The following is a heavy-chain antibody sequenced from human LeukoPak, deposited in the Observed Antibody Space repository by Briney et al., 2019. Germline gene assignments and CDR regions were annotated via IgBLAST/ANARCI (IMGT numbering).Heavy chain of an antibody. CDR1: GYTFTNYA. Sequence: GASVKVSCKASGYTFTNYAMNWVRQAPGQGLEWMGWINTNTGNPAYAQGFTGRFVFSLDTSVSTAYLQISSLKAEDTAVYYCARGGRFYYGSGSYSTRYYFDFWGQEPWSPSPQ. D-gene: IGHD3-10*01. CDR3: ARGGRFYYGSGSYSTRYYFDF. CDR2: INTNTGNP. V-gene: IGHV7-4-1*02. J-gene: IGHJ4*01.